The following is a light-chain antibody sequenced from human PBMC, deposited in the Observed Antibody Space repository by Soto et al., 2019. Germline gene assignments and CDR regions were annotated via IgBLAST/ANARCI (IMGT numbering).Light chain of an antibody. V-gene: IGKV1-5*03. CDR3: QQYDTYRT. CDR1: QSISSW. CDR2: KAS. Sequence: DIQMTQSPSTLSASVGDRVTITCRASQSISSWLAWCQQKPGKAPKLLIYKASTIESGVPSRFSGSGSGTEFTLSISSLQPDDFATYYCQQYDTYRTFGQGTKVEIK. J-gene: IGKJ1*01.